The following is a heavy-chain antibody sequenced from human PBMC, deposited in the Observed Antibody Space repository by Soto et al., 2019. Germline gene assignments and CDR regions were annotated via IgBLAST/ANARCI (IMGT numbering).Heavy chain of an antibody. V-gene: IGHV3-23*01. Sequence: EVQLLESGGGLVQPGGSLRLSCAASGFTFSSYAMSWVRQAPGKGLEWVSAISGSGGSTYYADSVKGRFTISRDNSKNTLYLQMNSLRAEDTAVYYCAKDINYYDSSGSKFDYWGQGTLVTVSS. CDR1: GFTFSSYA. CDR2: ISGSGGST. J-gene: IGHJ4*02. CDR3: AKDINYYDSSGSKFDY. D-gene: IGHD3-22*01.